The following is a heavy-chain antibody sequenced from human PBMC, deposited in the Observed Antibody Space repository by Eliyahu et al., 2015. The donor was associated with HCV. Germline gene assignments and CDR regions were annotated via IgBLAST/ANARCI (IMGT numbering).Heavy chain of an antibody. J-gene: IGHJ4*02. Sequence: QVQLXESGPGLXKPSETLSXTCXVXGGSIXSYYWSWIRQPPGKGLEWIGYIYYSGSTNYNPSLKSRVTISVDTSKNQFSLKLSSVTAADTAVYYCAGDSSSLDYWGQGTLVTVSS. V-gene: IGHV4-59*01. CDR2: IYYSGST. CDR3: AGDSSSLDY. D-gene: IGHD6-6*01. CDR1: GGSIXSYY.